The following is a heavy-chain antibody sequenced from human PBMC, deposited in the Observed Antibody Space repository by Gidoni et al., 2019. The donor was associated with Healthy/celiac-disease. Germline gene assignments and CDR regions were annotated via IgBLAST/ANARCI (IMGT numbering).Heavy chain of an antibody. D-gene: IGHD1-20*01. V-gene: IGHV4-34*01. CDR3: ARARYNWNPLGVRYFDL. CDR2: INHSGST. Sequence: QVQLQQWGAGLLKPSETLSLTCPVYGGSFSGYYCSWIRQPPGKGLEWIGEINHSGSTNYNPSLKSRVTISVDTSKNQFSLKLSSVTAADTAVYYCARARYNWNPLGVRYFDLWGRGTLVTVSS. CDR1: GGSFSGYY. J-gene: IGHJ2*01.